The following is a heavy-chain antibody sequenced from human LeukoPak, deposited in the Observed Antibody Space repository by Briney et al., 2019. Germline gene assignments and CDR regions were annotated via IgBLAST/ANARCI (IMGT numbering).Heavy chain of an antibody. CDR2: IRYDGSNK. CDR1: GFTFSSYG. J-gene: IGHJ4*02. V-gene: IGHV3-30*02. CDR3: AKVTYYDFWSGPTGLDY. Sequence: GGSLRLSCAASGFTFSSYGMHWVRQAPGKGLEWVAFIRYDGSNKFYADSVKGRFTISRDNSKNTLYLQMNSLRAEDTAVYYCAKVTYYDFWSGPTGLDYWGQGTPVTVSS. D-gene: IGHD3-3*01.